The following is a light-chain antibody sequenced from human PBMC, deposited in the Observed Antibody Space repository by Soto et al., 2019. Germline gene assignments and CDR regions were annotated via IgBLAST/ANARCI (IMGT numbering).Light chain of an antibody. Sequence: EIVLTQSPGTLSLSPGEKATLSCRASQSVSSSYLAWYQQKPGQAPRLLIYDASSRATGIPDRFSGSGSGTDFTLTISRLEPEDFAVYYCQQYGRLPRTFGQETKLEIK. CDR3: QQYGRLPRT. CDR2: DAS. CDR1: QSVSSSY. J-gene: IGKJ2*01. V-gene: IGKV3-20*01.